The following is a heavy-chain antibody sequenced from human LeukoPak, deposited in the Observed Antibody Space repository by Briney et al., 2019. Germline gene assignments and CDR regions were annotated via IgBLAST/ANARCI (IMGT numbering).Heavy chain of an antibody. CDR2: MSYDGSNK. J-gene: IGHJ6*02. V-gene: IGHV3-30*04. D-gene: IGHD3-10*01. CDR3: AREGTPRPAYYYYYGMDV. Sequence: GGSLRLSCAASGFTFSSYAMHWVRQAPGKGLEWVAVMSYDGSNKYYADSVKGRFTTSRDNSKNTLYLQMNSLRAEDTAVYYCAREGTPRPAYYYYYGMDVWGQGTTVTVSS. CDR1: GFTFSSYA.